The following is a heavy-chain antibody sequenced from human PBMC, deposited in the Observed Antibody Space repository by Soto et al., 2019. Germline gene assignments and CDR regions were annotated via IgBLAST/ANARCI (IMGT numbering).Heavy chain of an antibody. D-gene: IGHD5-18*01. Sequence: QVQLVQSGAEVKKPGSSVKVSCKASGGTFSSYTISWVRQAPGQGLEWMGRIIPILGIANYAQKFQGRVTITADKSTSTAYMELSSLRSEDTAVYYCAKERGYSYGYTYYYYMDVWGKGTTVTVSS. V-gene: IGHV1-69*02. CDR1: GGTFSSYT. CDR3: AKERGYSYGYTYYYYMDV. CDR2: IIPILGIA. J-gene: IGHJ6*03.